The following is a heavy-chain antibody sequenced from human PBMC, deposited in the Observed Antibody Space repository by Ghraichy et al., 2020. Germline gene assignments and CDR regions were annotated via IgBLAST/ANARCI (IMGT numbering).Heavy chain of an antibody. CDR3: ARDGSQGYYYGMDV. D-gene: IGHD3-10*01. CDR2: ISWNGGST. Sequence: GGSLRLSCAASGFTFDNYGMSWVRQAPGKGLEWVSGISWNGGSTGYADSVKGRFTISRDSAKNTLSLQMNSLTAEDTALYFCARDGSQGYYYGMDVWGQGTPVIVSS. V-gene: IGHV3-20*04. CDR1: GFTFDNYG. J-gene: IGHJ6*02.